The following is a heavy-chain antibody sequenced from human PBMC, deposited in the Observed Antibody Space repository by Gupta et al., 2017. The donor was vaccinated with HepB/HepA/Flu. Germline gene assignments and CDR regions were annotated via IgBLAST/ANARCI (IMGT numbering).Heavy chain of an antibody. J-gene: IGHJ5*02. CDR3: ARNRGYSGYDGNWFDP. Sequence: QLQLQESGPGLVKPSETLSLTCTVSGGSISSSSYYWGWIRQPPGKGLEWIGSIYYSGSTYYNPSLKSRVTISVDTSKNQFSLKLSSVTAADTAVYYCARNRGYSGYDGNWFDPWGQGTLVTVSS. CDR1: GGSISSSSYY. CDR2: IYYSGST. D-gene: IGHD5-12*01. V-gene: IGHV4-39*01.